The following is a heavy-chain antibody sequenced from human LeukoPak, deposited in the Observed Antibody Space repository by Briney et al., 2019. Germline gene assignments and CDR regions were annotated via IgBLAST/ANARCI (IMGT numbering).Heavy chain of an antibody. CDR3: AKEGTALASSYFDY. J-gene: IGHJ4*02. V-gene: IGHV3-30*18. CDR2: ISHDGTVQ. D-gene: IGHD5-18*01. CDR1: GFTFRSYG. Sequence: GGSLRLSCVGSGFTFRSYGMQWFRQAPGKGLEWVAVISHDGTVQHYAGSVKGRFTISRDNSDNTLYLQMNSLRDEDTAMYYCAKEGTALASSYFDYWGQGTLITVSS.